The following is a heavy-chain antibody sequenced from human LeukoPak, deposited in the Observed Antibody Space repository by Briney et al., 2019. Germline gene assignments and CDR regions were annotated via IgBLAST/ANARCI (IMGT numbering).Heavy chain of an antibody. CDR3: AREIMGNYGDYEDYYYYGMDV. CDR2: INHSGST. J-gene: IGHJ6*02. Sequence: SETLSLTCAVYGGSFSGYYWGWIRQPPGKGLEWIGEINHSGSTNYNPSLKSRVTISVDTSKNQFSLKLSSVTAADTAVYYCAREIMGNYGDYEDYYYYGMDVWGQGTTVTVSS. D-gene: IGHD4-17*01. V-gene: IGHV4-34*01. CDR1: GGSFSGYY.